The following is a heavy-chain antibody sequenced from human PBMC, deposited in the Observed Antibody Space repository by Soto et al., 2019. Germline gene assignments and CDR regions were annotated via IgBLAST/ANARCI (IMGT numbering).Heavy chain of an antibody. D-gene: IGHD1-26*01. CDR2: IFHSGST. V-gene: IGHV4-4*02. CDR1: GGSISNGNL. Sequence: QVQLQESGPGLVKPSGTLSLTCAVFGGSISNGNLWTWFRQPPGKGLDGIGEIFHSGSTNYNSPLMGRVTISVDKSNNQFTPKLGSVTAVDTAVYYCAHRPIVGGALWGQGTLVTVSS. J-gene: IGHJ4*02. CDR3: AHRPIVGGAL.